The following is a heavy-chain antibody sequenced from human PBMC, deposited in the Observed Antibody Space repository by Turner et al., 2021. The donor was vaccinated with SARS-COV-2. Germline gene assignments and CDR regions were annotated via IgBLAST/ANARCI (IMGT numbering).Heavy chain of an antibody. J-gene: IGHJ6*02. CDR3: ATVFAVAGLSYGMDV. CDR1: GYTLTELS. D-gene: IGHD6-19*01. Sequence: QVQLVQSGAEVKMPGPSVQVSCKVSGYTLTELSMPWVRQAPGKGLEWMGGFDPEDVETIYAQKFQGRVTMTEDTSTDTAYMELSSLRSEDTAVYYCATVFAVAGLSYGMDVWGQGTTVTVSS. CDR2: FDPEDVET. V-gene: IGHV1-24*01.